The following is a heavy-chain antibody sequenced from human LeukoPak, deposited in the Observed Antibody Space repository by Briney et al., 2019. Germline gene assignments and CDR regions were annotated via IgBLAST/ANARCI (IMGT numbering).Heavy chain of an antibody. CDR1: GFTFSSYS. CDR3: ASIDGGPDSPFTVTTPPRIDY. V-gene: IGHV3-48*04. J-gene: IGHJ4*02. D-gene: IGHD4-17*01. CDR2: ISSSSSTM. Sequence: GGSLRLSCAASGFTFSSYSMNWVRQAPGKGLEWVSYISSSSSTMYYADSVKGRFTISRDNAKNSLYLQMNSLRAEDTAVYYCASIDGGPDSPFTVTTPPRIDYWGQGTLVTVSS.